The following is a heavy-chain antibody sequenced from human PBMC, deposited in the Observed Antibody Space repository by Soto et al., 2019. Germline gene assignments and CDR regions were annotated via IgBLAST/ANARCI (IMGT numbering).Heavy chain of an antibody. CDR2: MNPNSGNT. CDR1: GYTFTSYD. CDR3: ARVEKTRIWSGYLGYMDV. J-gene: IGHJ6*03. D-gene: IGHD3-3*01. Sequence: ASVKVSCKASGYTFTSYDINWVRQATGQGLEWMGWMNPNSGNTGYAQKFQGRVTMTRNTSKNQFSLKLSSVTAADTAVYYCARVEKTRIWSGYLGYMDVWGKGTTVTVSS. V-gene: IGHV1-8*01.